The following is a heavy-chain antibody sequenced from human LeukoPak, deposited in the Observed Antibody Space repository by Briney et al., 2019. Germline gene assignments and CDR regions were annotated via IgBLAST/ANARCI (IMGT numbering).Heavy chain of an antibody. Sequence: PSETLSLTCTVSGGSISSYYWSWIRQPPGKGLEWIGYIYYSGSTNYNPSLKSRVTISVDTSKNQFSLKLSSVTVADTAVYYCARGSSSRNKWFDPWGQGTLVTVSS. CDR1: GGSISSYY. J-gene: IGHJ5*02. D-gene: IGHD6-13*01. CDR3: ARGSSSRNKWFDP. V-gene: IGHV4-59*01. CDR2: IYYSGST.